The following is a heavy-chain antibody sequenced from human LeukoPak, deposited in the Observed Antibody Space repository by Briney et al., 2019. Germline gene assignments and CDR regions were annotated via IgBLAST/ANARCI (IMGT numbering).Heavy chain of an antibody. CDR2: INPNSGGT. V-gene: IGHV1-2*02. D-gene: IGHD3-10*01. J-gene: IGHJ4*02. Sequence: ASVKVSCKASGYTFTGYYMHWVRQAPGQGLEWMGWINPNSGGTNYAQKFQGGVTMTRDKSISTAYLQWSSLKASDTAMYYCAKTLWFGDLKVFDSWGQGTLVTVSS. CDR1: GYTFTGYY. CDR3: AKTLWFGDLKVFDS.